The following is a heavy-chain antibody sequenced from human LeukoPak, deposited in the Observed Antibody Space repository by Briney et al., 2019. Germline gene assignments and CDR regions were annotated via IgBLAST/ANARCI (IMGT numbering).Heavy chain of an antibody. J-gene: IGHJ3*02. D-gene: IGHD3-16*02. Sequence: SETLSLTCTVSGGSISSYYWSWIRQPPGKGLEWIGYIYYSGSTNYNPSLKSRVTISVDTSKSQFSLKLSSVTAADTAVYYSARDYRRSLGAFDIWGQGTMVTVSS. CDR1: GGSISSYY. CDR2: IYYSGST. V-gene: IGHV4-59*01. CDR3: ARDYRRSLGAFDI.